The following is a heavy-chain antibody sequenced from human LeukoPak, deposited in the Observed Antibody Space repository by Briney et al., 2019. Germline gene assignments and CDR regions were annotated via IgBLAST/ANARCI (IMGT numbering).Heavy chain of an antibody. CDR1: GFTVSSNY. Sequence: GSLRLSCAASGFTVSSNYMSWIRQPPGKGLEWIGSIYYSGNTYYNASLKSRVSISVDTSKNQFSLRLTSVTAADTAVYYCARQTGSGLFILPGGQGKLVTVSS. CDR2: IYYSGNT. D-gene: IGHD3-10*01. V-gene: IGHV4-59*04. CDR3: ARQTGSGLFILP. J-gene: IGHJ4*02.